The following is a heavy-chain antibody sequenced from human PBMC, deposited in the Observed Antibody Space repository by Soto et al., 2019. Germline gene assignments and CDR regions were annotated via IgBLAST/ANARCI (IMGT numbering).Heavy chain of an antibody. J-gene: IGHJ4*02. D-gene: IGHD5-18*01. CDR1: GFTFSSYE. CDR2: ISSSGSTI. Sequence: PGGSLRLSCAASGFTFSSYEMNWVRQAPGKGLEWVSYISSSGSTIYYADSVKGRFTISRDNAKNSLYLQMNSLRAEDTAVYYCARGAWIQLWYGGYYFAYWGQGTLVTVSS. CDR3: ARGAWIQLWYGGYYFAY. V-gene: IGHV3-48*03.